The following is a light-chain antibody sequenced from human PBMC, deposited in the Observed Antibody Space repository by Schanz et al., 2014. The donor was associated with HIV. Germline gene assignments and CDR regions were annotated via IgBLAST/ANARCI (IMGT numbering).Light chain of an antibody. V-gene: IGLV1-51*01. CDR1: ASNIGHNY. J-gene: IGLJ2*01. CDR3: GTWDSTLSAVV. Sequence: QSVLTQPPSVSAAPGQRVTISCSGSASNIGHNYVSWFQQFPGTTPKLLIYDNNERPSDIPDRFSGSKTGTSATLVIIGLQTGDEADYYCGTWDSTLSAVVFGGGTKLTVL. CDR2: DNN.